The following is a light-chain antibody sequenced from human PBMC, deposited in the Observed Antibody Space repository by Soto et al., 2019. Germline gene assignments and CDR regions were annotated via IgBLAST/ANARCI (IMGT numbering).Light chain of an antibody. CDR2: GAS. V-gene: IGKV3-15*01. CDR3: QQYHNWPIT. J-gene: IGKJ5*01. Sequence: EIVLAQSPGTLSLPPGERGTLSCRASQSVSSSYLACYQQKPGQAPRLLIYGASSRATGISARFSGSGSGTEFTLTISSLQSEDFAVYYCQQYHNWPITFGQGTRLAIK. CDR1: QSVSSSY.